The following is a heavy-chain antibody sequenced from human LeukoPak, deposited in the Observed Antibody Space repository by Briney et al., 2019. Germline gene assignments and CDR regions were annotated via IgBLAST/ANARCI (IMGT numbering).Heavy chain of an antibody. Sequence: KRLEWVSVLYSGGSTYYADSVKGRFTISGDNSKNTLYLQMNSLRPEDTAVYYCARGSRNVYFDYWGQGTLVAVSS. V-gene: IGHV3-66*02. J-gene: IGHJ4*02. CDR3: ARGSRNVYFDY. D-gene: IGHD2-8*01. CDR2: LYSGGST.